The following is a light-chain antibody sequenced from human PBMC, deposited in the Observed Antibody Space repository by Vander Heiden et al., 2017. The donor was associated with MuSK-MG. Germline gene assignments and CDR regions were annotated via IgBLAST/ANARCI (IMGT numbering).Light chain of an antibody. CDR1: SSDVGGYNS. CDR3: LPYSGSIHVV. CDR2: EVT. J-gene: IGLJ2*01. Sequence: QSALTQPPSASGSPGQSVTISCTGTSSDVGGYNSVSWYQHPPGNARILMIYEVTTRPAGVPDRFSVSESGNTASLTVSGLQAADEAHYYCLPYSGSIHVVIGGGTNLTVL. V-gene: IGLV2-8*01.